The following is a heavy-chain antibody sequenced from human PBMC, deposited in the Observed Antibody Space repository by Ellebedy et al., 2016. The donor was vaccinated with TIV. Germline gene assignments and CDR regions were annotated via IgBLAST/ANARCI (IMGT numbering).Heavy chain of an antibody. V-gene: IGHV1-18*01. CDR2: ISAYNGNT. CDR3: ARVPHIVATIGDYYYGMDV. CDR1: GYTFTSYG. J-gene: IGHJ6*02. D-gene: IGHD5-12*01. Sequence: ASVKVSXXASGYTFTSYGISWVRQAPGQGLEWMGWISAYNGNTNYAQKLQGRVTMTTDTSTSTAYMELRSLRSDDTAVYYCARVPHIVATIGDYYYGMDVWGQGTTVTVSS.